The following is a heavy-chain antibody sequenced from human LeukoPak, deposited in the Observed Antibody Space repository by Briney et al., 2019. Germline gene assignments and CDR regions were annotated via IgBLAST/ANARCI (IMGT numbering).Heavy chain of an antibody. V-gene: IGHV1-69*05. CDR2: IIPLFGSA. CDR3: ARGDVGDGYNYDSYFYYLDV. J-gene: IGHJ6*03. D-gene: IGHD5-24*01. Sequence: SVKVSCKASGGTFNNYAVNWVRQAPGQGLEWMGGIIPLFGSAIYPQKFQGRVTITTDESTTAAYMELSSLTSEDTAVYYCARGDVGDGYNYDSYFYYLDVWGRGTTVTVSS. CDR1: GGTFNNYA.